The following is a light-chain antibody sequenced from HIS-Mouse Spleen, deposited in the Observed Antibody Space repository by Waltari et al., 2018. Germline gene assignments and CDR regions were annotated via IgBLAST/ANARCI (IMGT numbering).Light chain of an antibody. V-gene: IGLV1-47*01. CDR2: RNN. CDR1: SSNIGSNY. Sequence: QSVLTQPPSASGTPGQRVTISCSGSSSNIGSNYVYWYQQLPGTAPKLLIYRNNQRPSGVPARFPGSKSGTSASLAISGRRSEDEADYYCAAWDDSLSGPVFGGGTKLTVL. J-gene: IGLJ3*02. CDR3: AAWDDSLSGPV.